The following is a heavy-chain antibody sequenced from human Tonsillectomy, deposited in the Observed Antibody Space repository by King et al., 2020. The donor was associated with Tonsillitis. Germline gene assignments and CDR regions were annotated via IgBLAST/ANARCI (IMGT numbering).Heavy chain of an antibody. CDR2: ISAYNGNT. J-gene: IGHJ4*02. V-gene: IGHV1-18*01. Sequence: VQLVQSGAEVKKPGASVKVSCKASGYTFTSYGITWVRQVPGQGLEWMGWISAYNGNTNYAQNFQGRVTMTTDTSTSTAYMELRRLRSDDTAVYYCARGAQDIVVVVAAPDYWGQGTLVTVSS. CDR1: GYTFTSYG. CDR3: ARGAQDIVVVVAAPDY. D-gene: IGHD2-15*01.